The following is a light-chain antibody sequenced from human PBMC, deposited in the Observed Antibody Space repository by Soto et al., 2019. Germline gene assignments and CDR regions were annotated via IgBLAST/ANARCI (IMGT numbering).Light chain of an antibody. J-gene: IGKJ3*01. CDR2: GAS. Sequence: IVLTQSPGTLSLSPGERATLSCGASQSVTNNFLAWYQQKPGQAPRLLIYGASSRATGVPDRFSGSGSGTDFTLTISRLEAGDFAVYYCQQYGTPLFTFDPGTKVDIK. V-gene: IGKV3-20*01. CDR3: QQYGTPLFT. CDR1: QSVTNNF.